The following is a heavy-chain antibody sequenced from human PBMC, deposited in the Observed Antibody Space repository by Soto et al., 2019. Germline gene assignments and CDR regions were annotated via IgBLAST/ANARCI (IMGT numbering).Heavy chain of an antibody. V-gene: IGHV4-59*01. CDR3: ASSTGRFHPINFDY. CDR2: IYYSGST. J-gene: IGHJ4*02. CDR1: GGSISSYY. Sequence: PSETLSLTCTASGGSISSYYWSWIRQPPGKGLEWIGYIYYSGSTNYNPSLKSRVTISVDTSKNQFSLKLSSVTAADTAVYYCASSTGRFHPINFDYWGQGTLVTVSS.